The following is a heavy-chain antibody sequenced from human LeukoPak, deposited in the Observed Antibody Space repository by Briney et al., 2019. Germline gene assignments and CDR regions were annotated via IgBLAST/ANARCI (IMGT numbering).Heavy chain of an antibody. CDR1: GFTFSSYA. CDR3: AKDLTTPSIAVAGYYFDY. CDR2: INGSGGST. Sequence: GGSLRLSCADSGFTFSSYAMSWVREAPGKGLEWVSAINGSGGSTYYADSVKGRFTISRDNSKNTLYLQMNSLRAEDTAVYYCAKDLTTPSIAVAGYYFDYWGQGTLVTVSS. D-gene: IGHD6-19*01. V-gene: IGHV3-23*01. J-gene: IGHJ4*02.